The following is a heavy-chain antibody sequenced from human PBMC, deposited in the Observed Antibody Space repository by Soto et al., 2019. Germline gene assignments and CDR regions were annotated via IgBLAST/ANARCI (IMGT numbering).Heavy chain of an antibody. J-gene: IGHJ4*02. D-gene: IGHD6-13*01. V-gene: IGHV2-26*01. CDR1: GFLLNNGRMG. CDR3: ARIRMAAAGNYFDY. CDR2: VFSNDEK. Sequence: SGPTLVNPTETLTLTCSVSGFLLNNGRMGVSWIRQPPGKALEWLAHVFSNDEKSYSASLKSRVTISKDTSKSQVVLTMTNMDPVDTATYYCARIRMAAAGNYFDYWGQGTLVTVSS.